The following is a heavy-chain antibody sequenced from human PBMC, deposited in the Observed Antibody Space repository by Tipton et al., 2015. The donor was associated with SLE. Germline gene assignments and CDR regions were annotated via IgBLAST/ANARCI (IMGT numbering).Heavy chain of an antibody. CDR3: ARSGSWHDALDI. V-gene: IGHV4-59*11. Sequence: GLVKPSETLSLTCTVSGGSISSRYWSWIRQPPGKGLEWIGYMYYSGSTKYNPSLKSRVTISVDTSKNQFSLKLSSVTAADTAVYYCARSGSWHDALDIWGQGTMVTVSS. D-gene: IGHD6-13*01. CDR1: GGSISSRY. J-gene: IGHJ3*02. CDR2: MYYSGST.